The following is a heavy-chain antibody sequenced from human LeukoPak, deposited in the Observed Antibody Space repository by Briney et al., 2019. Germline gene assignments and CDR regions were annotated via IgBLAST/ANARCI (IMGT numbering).Heavy chain of an antibody. CDR3: ARSGTSNSPFDY. J-gene: IGHJ4*02. CDR1: GFTFSIYS. D-gene: IGHD2-2*01. V-gene: IGHV3-21*01. Sequence: GGSLRLSCAASGFTFSIYSMNWGRQAPGKGLEWVSSISTSSSSFIYYADSVKGRFTISRDNAKNSLYLQMNSLRAEDTAVYYCARSGTSNSPFDYWGQGTLVTVSS. CDR2: ISTSSSSFI.